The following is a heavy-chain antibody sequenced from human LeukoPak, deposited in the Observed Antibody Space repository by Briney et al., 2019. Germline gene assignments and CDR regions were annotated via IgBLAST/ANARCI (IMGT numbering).Heavy chain of an antibody. CDR3: AREGGDVEMATISGGYFDL. CDR1: GGSISSYY. D-gene: IGHD5-24*01. Sequence: SETLSLTCTVSGGSISSYYWSWIRHPPGKGLEWIGYIYYSGSTNYNPSLKSRVTISVDTSKNQFSLKLSSVTAADTAVYYCAREGGDVEMATISGGYFDLWGRGTLVTVSS. CDR2: IYYSGST. J-gene: IGHJ2*01. V-gene: IGHV4-59*01.